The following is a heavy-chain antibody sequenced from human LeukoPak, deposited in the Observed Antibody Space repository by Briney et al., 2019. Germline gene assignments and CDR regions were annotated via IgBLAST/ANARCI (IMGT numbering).Heavy chain of an antibody. J-gene: IGHJ6*02. D-gene: IGHD2-21*01. CDR1: GGSISSSNW. Sequence: PSETLSLTCAVSGGSISSSNWWSWVRQPPGKGLEWIGEIYHSGSTNYNPSLKSRVTISVDKSKNQFSLKLSSVTAADTAVYYCASGLVESYYYGMDVWGQGTTVTVSS. CDR2: IYHSGST. V-gene: IGHV4-4*02. CDR3: ASGLVESYYYGMDV.